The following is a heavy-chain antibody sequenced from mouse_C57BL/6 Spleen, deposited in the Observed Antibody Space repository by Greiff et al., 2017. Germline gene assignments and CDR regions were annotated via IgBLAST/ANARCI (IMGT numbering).Heavy chain of an antibody. CDR1: GYTFTDYY. V-gene: IGHV1-19*01. Sequence: EVQLQQSGPVLVKPGASVKMSCKASGYTFTDYYMSWVKQSHGKSLEWIGVINPYNGGTSYNQKFKGKATLTVDKSSSTAYMELNSLTSEDSAVYYCARGNGSSYYYAMDYWGQGTSVTVSS. CDR2: INPYNGGT. CDR3: ARGNGSSYYYAMDY. D-gene: IGHD1-1*01. J-gene: IGHJ4*01.